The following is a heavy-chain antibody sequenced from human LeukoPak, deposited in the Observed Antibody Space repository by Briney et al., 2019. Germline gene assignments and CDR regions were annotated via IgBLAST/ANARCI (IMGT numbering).Heavy chain of an antibody. D-gene: IGHD3-22*01. V-gene: IGHV3-23*01. Sequence: GGSLRLSCAASGFTFSSYAMSWVRQAPGKGLEWVSGISGSGGSTYYADSVKGRFTISRDNSKNTLYLQMDSLRAEDTAVYYCAKGYYYDSSGYSRDCYYYGMDVWGQGTTVTVSS. CDR3: AKGYYYDSSGYSRDCYYYGMDV. J-gene: IGHJ6*02. CDR2: ISGSGGST. CDR1: GFTFSSYA.